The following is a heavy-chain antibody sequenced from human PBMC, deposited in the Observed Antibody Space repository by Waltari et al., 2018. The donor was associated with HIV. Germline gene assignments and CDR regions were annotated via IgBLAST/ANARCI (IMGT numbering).Heavy chain of an antibody. CDR2: ISARKGNK. D-gene: IGHD1-1*01. J-gene: IGHJ4*02. CDR1: GHIFVNSV. Sequence: QIHLVQSGLEVKEPGASVRVSCRASGHIFVNSVIAWVRQAAGQGLGRMGWISARKGNKLYSQRFQGRLTLTTDTSSTTFYLDLRSLTSDDTAVYFCAREVENLYVFDDWGQGTLVAVSS. CDR3: AREVENLYVFDD. V-gene: IGHV1-18*01.